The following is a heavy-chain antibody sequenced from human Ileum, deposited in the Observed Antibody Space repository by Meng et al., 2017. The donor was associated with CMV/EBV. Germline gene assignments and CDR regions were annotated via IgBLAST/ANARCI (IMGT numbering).Heavy chain of an antibody. D-gene: IGHD5-18*01. V-gene: IGHV4-61*08. CDR2: IYYSGST. J-gene: IGHJ4*02. Sequence: VSGCSVRSGGYYWSWIRQPPGKGLEWIGFIYYSGSTNYNPSVKSRVTISVDTSKNQFSLKLSSVTAADTAVYYCARAVNTAMEQDYWGQGTLVTVSS. CDR1: GCSVRSGGYY. CDR3: ARAVNTAMEQDY.